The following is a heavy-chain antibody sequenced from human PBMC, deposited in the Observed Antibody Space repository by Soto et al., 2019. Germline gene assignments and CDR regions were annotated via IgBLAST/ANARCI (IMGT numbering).Heavy chain of an antibody. J-gene: IGHJ4*02. CDR1: GFTFSNYA. CDR3: ATDPQQWLTIFDY. D-gene: IGHD6-19*01. V-gene: IGHV3-23*01. Sequence: EVQLLESGGGLVQPGESLRLSCVASGFTFSNYAMSWVRQAPGMGLEWVSGISGSGGTTYYADSVKGRFTISRDNSKNTLFPQMNILRAGDTAVYYCATDPQQWLTIFDYWGQGALVTVSS. CDR2: ISGSGGTT.